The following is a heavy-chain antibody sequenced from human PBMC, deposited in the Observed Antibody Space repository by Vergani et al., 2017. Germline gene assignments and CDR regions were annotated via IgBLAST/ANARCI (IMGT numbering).Heavy chain of an antibody. CDR3: AKDIHGGNFDY. V-gene: IGHV3-23*01. CDR1: GFTFSSYA. CDR2: ISGSGGIT. J-gene: IGHJ4*02. Sequence: EVQLLESGGGLVQPGGSLRLSCAASGFTFSSYAMSWVRQAPGKGLEWVSAISGSGGITYYADSVKGRLTISRHNSKTTLYLQMNSLRAEDTAVCYCAKDIHGGNFDYGGQGTLVTVSS. D-gene: IGHD4-23*01.